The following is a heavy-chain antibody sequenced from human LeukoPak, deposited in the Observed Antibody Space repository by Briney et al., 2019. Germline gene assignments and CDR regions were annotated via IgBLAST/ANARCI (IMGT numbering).Heavy chain of an antibody. CDR2: ISGSGGST. J-gene: IGHJ4*02. CDR3: ARDGEVVVDDLGVDY. V-gene: IGHV3-23*01. D-gene: IGHD3-22*01. CDR1: GFTFSSYA. Sequence: PGGSLRLSCAASGFTFSSYAMSWVRQAPVKGLEWVSAISGSGGSTYYADSVKGRFTISRDNAKNSLYLQMNSLRAEDTAVYYCARDGEVVVDDLGVDYWGQGTLVTVSS.